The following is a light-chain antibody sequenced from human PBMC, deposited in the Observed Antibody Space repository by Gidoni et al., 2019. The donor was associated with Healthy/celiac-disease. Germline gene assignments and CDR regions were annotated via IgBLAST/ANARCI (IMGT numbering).Light chain of an antibody. J-gene: IGKJ1*01. CDR1: QSVSSN. CDR2: GAS. CDR3: QQYNNWHPWT. V-gene: IGKV3-15*01. Sequence: EIVMTQSPATLSVSPRERATLSCRASQSVSSNLAWYQQKPGQTPRNLLYGASTRATGMPARFSGSGCGTAFTLTISSLQYEDVAVYYCQQYNNWHPWTFGQGTKVEIK.